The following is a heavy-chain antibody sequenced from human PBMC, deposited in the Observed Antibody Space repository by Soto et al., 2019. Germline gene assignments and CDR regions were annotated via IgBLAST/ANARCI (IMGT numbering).Heavy chain of an antibody. D-gene: IGHD2-15*01. J-gene: IGHJ6*02. V-gene: IGHV3-30*18. Sequence: GGSLRLSCAASGFSFDRYGIYWVRQAPGKGLEWVALISYDGSSKSYADSVKGRFTISRDNSKNTLYLQMNSLRAEDTAVYYCAKKVVAATPYYYYGMDVWGQGTTVTVSS. CDR1: GFSFDRYG. CDR2: ISYDGSSK. CDR3: AKKVVAATPYYYYGMDV.